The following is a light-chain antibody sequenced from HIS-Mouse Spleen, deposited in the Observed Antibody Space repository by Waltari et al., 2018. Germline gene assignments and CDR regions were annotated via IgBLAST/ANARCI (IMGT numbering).Light chain of an antibody. CDR1: ALPKKY. CDR2: EDS. Sequence: SYELTQPPSVSVSPGQTARITCSGDALPKKYAYWDQQKSGQAPVLVIYEDSKRPAGSPEGFSGSGSGTMATLTISGAQVEDEADYYCYSTDSSGNHRVFGGGTKLTVL. V-gene: IGLV3-10*01. CDR3: YSTDSSGNHRV. J-gene: IGLJ2*01.